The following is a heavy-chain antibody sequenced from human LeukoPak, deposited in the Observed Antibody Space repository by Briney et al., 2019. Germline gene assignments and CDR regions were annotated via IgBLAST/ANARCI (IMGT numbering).Heavy chain of an antibody. CDR1: GYTFTGYY. D-gene: IGHD6-13*01. CDR2: INPNSGGT. J-gene: IGHJ4*02. Sequence: ASVKVSCKASGYTFTGYYMHWVRQAPGQGLEWMGWINPNSGGTNYAQKFQGRVTMTRDTSISTAYMELSRLRSDDTSVYYCARARSRSSTYYLGYWGQGTLVTVSS. CDR3: ARARSRSSTYYLGY. V-gene: IGHV1-2*02.